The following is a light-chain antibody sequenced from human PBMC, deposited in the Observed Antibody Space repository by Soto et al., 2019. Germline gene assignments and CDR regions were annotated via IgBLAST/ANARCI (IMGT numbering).Light chain of an antibody. CDR3: QQFGSSVT. Sequence: DIVMPQSPATLSVSPVERDTLSCRASQSISSNLAWYQQKLGQAPRLLISGLYSRATGIPDRFRASGSGTDFTLTISRLEPEDFAVYYCQQFGSSVTFGQGTRLEIK. CDR2: GLY. CDR1: QSISSN. V-gene: IGKV3-20*01. J-gene: IGKJ5*01.